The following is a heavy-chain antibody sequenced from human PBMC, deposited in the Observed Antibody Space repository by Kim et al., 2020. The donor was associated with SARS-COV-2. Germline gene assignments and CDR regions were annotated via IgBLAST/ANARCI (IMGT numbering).Heavy chain of an antibody. V-gene: IGHV6-1*01. Sequence: SQTLSLTCAISGDSVARNSVSCSWIRQSPSIGLEWLGRTYYRSTWFNDYAVSVRSRITFNADTSKNQFSLQLNSVTPADTAVYYCAREDIVLDHYYYGID. D-gene: IGHD5-12*01. CDR3: AREDIVLDHYYYGID. CDR2: TYYRSTWFN. J-gene: IGHJ6*01. CDR1: GDSVARNSVS.